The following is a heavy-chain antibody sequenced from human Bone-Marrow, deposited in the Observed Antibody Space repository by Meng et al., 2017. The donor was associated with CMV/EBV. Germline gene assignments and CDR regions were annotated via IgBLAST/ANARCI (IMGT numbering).Heavy chain of an antibody. CDR1: GFTFDDYG. CDR3: AITYYYGSGSYG. Sequence: GESLKISCAASGFTFDDYGMSWVRQAPGKGLEWVSGINWNGGSTGYADSVKGRFTISRDNAKNSLYLQMNSLRAEDTALYYCAITYYYGSGSYGWGHGTLVTVSS. CDR2: INWNGGST. D-gene: IGHD3-10*01. V-gene: IGHV3-20*04. J-gene: IGHJ4*01.